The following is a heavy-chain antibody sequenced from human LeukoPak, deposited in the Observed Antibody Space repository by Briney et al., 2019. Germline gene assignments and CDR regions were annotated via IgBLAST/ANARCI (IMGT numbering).Heavy chain of an antibody. J-gene: IGHJ4*02. Sequence: PGGSLRLSCAASGFTFSSYGMHWVRQAPGKGLEWVAFIRYDGSNKYYADSVKGRFTISRDNPKNTLYLQMNSLRAEDTAVYYCAKRGDDFWSGIDYWGQGTLVTVSS. D-gene: IGHD3-3*01. CDR3: AKRGDDFWSGIDY. CDR2: IRYDGSNK. V-gene: IGHV3-30*02. CDR1: GFTFSSYG.